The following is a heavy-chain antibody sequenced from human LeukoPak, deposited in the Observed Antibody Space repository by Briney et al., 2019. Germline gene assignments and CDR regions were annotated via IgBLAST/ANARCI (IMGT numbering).Heavy chain of an antibody. CDR3: AKDEARRVVPAAPGGY. CDR1: GFTFSSYG. J-gene: IGHJ4*02. CDR2: ISYDGSNK. V-gene: IGHV3-30*18. D-gene: IGHD2-2*01. Sequence: PGGSLRLSCAASGFTFSSYGMHWVRQAPGKGLEWVAVISYDGSNKYYADSVKGRFTISRDNSKNTLYLQMNSLRAEDTAVYYCAKDEARRVVPAAPGGYWGQGTLVTVSS.